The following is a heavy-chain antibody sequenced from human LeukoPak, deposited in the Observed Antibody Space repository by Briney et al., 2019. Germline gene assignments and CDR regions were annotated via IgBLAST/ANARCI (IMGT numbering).Heavy chain of an antibody. CDR1: GGSISSYY. Sequence: SETLSLTCTVSGGSISSYYWSWIRQPPGKGLEWIGYIYYSGSTNYNPSLKSRVTISVDTSKNQFSLKLSSVTVADTAVYYCARPAYCGGDCWYFDLWGRGTLVTVSS. V-gene: IGHV4-59*08. D-gene: IGHD2-21*02. CDR2: IYYSGST. J-gene: IGHJ2*01. CDR3: ARPAYCGGDCWYFDL.